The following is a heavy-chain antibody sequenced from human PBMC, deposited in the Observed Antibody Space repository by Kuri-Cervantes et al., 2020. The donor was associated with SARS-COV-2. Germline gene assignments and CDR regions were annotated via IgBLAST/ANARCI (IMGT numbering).Heavy chain of an antibody. CDR1: GFTFSSYW. Sequence: GESLKISCAASGFTFSSYWMSWVRQAPGKGLEWVANIKQDGSEKYYVDSVKGRFTISRDDAKNSLYLQMNSLRAEDTALYYCAKARAYYYGSELKYYFDHWGQGTVVTVSS. CDR2: IKQDGSEK. V-gene: IGHV3-7*03. J-gene: IGHJ4*02. D-gene: IGHD3-10*01. CDR3: AKARAYYYGSELKYYFDH.